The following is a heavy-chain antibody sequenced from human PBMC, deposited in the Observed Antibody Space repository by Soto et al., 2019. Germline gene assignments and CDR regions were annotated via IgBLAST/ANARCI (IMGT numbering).Heavy chain of an antibody. V-gene: IGHV3-30*18. D-gene: IGHD4-4*01. CDR2: ISYDGSHK. Sequence: QVQLVESGGGVVQPGRSLRLSCAASGFTFRNYGMHWVRQAPGKGLVWVTVISYDGSHKYYADSVKGRFTISRDNSKKTVSLEMNSLRDEDTAVYYCAKRRGDHSNYSWGIDVWGQGTTVTVSS. CDR3: AKRRGDHSNYSWGIDV. J-gene: IGHJ6*02. CDR1: GFTFRNYG.